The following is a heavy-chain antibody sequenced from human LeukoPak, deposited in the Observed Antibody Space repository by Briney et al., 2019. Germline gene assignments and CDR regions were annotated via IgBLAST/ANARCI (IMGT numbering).Heavy chain of an antibody. V-gene: IGHV4-61*02. CDR3: ARESTQGVMDV. CDR2: IYPSGST. CDR1: LGSISSGNYF. J-gene: IGHJ6*02. Sequence: SGTLSLTCTFSLGSISSGNYFWNWMRRPAGKGLDCIGRIYPSGSTNYNPSLKSRVTISVDTSKNQFSLRLSSVTAADTAVYYCARESTQGVMDVWGQGTTVTVSS.